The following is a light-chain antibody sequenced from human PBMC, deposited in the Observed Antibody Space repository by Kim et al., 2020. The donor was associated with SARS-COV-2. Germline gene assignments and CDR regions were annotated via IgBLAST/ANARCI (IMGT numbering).Light chain of an antibody. V-gene: IGLV6-57*04. Sequence: NFMLTQPHSVSESPGKTVTISCTRSSGNIASNYMQWYQQRPGSAPTIAIYEDTQRPSGVPDRFSGSIDSSPNSASLTISGLKTEDEADYYCQSYDNTNQVFGGGTQLTVL. CDR3: QSYDNTNQV. J-gene: IGLJ3*02. CDR1: SGNIASNY. CDR2: EDT.